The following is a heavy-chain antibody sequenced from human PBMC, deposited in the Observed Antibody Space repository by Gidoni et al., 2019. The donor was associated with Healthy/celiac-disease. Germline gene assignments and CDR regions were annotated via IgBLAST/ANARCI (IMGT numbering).Heavy chain of an antibody. D-gene: IGHD6-19*01. CDR1: GGSISSSSYY. J-gene: IGHJ1*01. Sequence: QLQLQESGPGLVKPSETLSLTCTVSGGSISSSSYYWGWIRQPPGKGLEWIGSIYYSGSTYYNPSLKSRVTISVDTSKNQFSLKLSSVTAADTAVYYCARQSSGWTLKYFQHWGQGTLVTVSS. CDR3: ARQSSGWTLKYFQH. CDR2: IYYSGST. V-gene: IGHV4-39*01.